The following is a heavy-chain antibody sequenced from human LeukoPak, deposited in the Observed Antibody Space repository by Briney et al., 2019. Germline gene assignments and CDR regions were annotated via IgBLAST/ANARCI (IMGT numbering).Heavy chain of an antibody. CDR3: ARDSSWFGELRYGMDV. V-gene: IGHV4-39*02. Sequence: SETLSLTCTVSGGSISSSSYYWGWIRQPPGKGLEWIGIIYYSGSTYYNPSLKSRVTMSVDTSKNQFSLKLTSVTAADTAVYYCARDSSWFGELRYGMDVWGQGTTVTVSS. D-gene: IGHD3-10*01. CDR2: IYYSGST. CDR1: GGSISSSSYY. J-gene: IGHJ6*02.